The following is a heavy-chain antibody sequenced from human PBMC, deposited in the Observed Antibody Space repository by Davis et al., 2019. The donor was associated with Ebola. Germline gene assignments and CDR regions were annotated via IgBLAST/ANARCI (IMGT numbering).Heavy chain of an antibody. CDR3: ARAAFGSCYFDY. J-gene: IGHJ4*02. V-gene: IGHV3-13*01. CDR2: IGTAGDT. Sequence: GEPLKISCAASGFTFSSYDMHWVRQVTGKGLEWVSAIGTAGDTYYPGSVKGRFTISRENAKSSLFLQMNSLRGEDTAVYYCARAAFGSCYFDYWGQGTLVTVSS. D-gene: IGHD3-3*01. CDR1: GFTFSSYD.